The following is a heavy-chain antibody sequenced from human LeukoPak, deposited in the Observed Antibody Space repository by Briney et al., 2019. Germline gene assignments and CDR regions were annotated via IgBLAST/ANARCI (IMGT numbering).Heavy chain of an antibody. CDR2: ISSTSNTM. D-gene: IGHD3-16*01. CDR1: GFTFSSYA. V-gene: IGHV3-48*01. J-gene: IGHJ4*02. CDR3: ARELGSAAFDY. Sequence: GGSLRLSCAASGFTFSSYAMHWVRQAPGKGLEWVSYISSTSNTMYYADSVKGRFTISRDNAKNSLYLQMNSLRPEDTAVYYCARELGSAAFDYWGQGTLVTVSS.